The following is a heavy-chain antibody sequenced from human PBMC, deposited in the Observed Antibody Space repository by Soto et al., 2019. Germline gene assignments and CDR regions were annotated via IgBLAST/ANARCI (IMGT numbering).Heavy chain of an antibody. J-gene: IGHJ4*02. Sequence: GESLKISCQGSGYIFTSYWIGWVRQMPGKGLEWMGVIYPGDSDTKYSPSFQGQVTISADKSISTAYLQWSSLKASDTAMYYCARHPLTDDYVSGSSQPHFDSCGQGSLVIVSA. V-gene: IGHV5-51*01. CDR2: IYPGDSDT. CDR3: ARHPLTDDYVSGSSQPHFDS. D-gene: IGHD3-10*01. CDR1: GYIFTSYW.